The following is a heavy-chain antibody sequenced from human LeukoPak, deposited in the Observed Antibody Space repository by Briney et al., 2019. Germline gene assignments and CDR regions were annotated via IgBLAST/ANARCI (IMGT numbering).Heavy chain of an antibody. Sequence: GGSLRLSCAAPGFTVSSNYMSWVRQAPGKGLEWVSVIYGGGNIYYADSVKGRFTISRDNSKNTLYLQMNSLRAEDTAVYYCARGAGYNYPYYFDYWGQGTLVTVSS. D-gene: IGHD5-24*01. V-gene: IGHV3-53*01. CDR1: GFTVSSNY. CDR3: ARGAGYNYPYYFDY. CDR2: IYGGGNI. J-gene: IGHJ4*02.